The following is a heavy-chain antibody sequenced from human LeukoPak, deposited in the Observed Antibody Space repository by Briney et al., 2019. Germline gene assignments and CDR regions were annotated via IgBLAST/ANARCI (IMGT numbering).Heavy chain of an antibody. CDR1: GYTFTSYD. D-gene: IGHD6-13*01. V-gene: IGHV1-8*03. J-gene: IGHJ6*03. CDR3: AASKRSSWYLNYYYYMDV. CDR2: MNPKSGNT. Sequence: ASVKFSCKASGYTFTSYDINWVRQATGQGLEWMGWMNPKSGNTGYAQKFQGRVTITRNTSISTAYMELSSLRSEDTAVYYCAASKRSSWYLNYYYYMDVWGKGTTVTVSS.